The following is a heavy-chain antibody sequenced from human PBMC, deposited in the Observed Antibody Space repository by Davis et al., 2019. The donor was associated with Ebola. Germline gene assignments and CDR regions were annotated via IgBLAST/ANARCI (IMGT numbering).Heavy chain of an antibody. D-gene: IGHD2-8*02. CDR1: GDSVSSNSAA. J-gene: IGHJ4*02. CDR3: ARHQNVWYYFDY. Sequence: SQTLSLTCAISGDSVSSNSAAWTWIRQSPSRGLEWLGRTYYRSKWYSDYAVSVQSRITINPDTSKNQFSLHLNSVTPEDTAVYYCARHQNVWYYFDYWGQGTLVTVSS. CDR2: TYYRSKWYS. V-gene: IGHV6-1*01.